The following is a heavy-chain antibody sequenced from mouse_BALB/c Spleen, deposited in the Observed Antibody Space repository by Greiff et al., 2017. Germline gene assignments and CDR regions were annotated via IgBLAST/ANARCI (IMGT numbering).Heavy chain of an antibody. Sequence: VKLQESGPELVRPGVSVKISCKGSGYTFTDYAMHWVKQSHAKSLELIGVISTYSGNTNYNQKFKGKATMTVDKSSSTAYMELARLTSKDSAIYYCARWGTTVRDWYFDVWGAGTTVTVSS. V-gene: IGHV1-67*01. CDR2: ISTYSGNT. J-gene: IGHJ1*01. D-gene: IGHD1-1*01. CDR1: GYTFTDYA. CDR3: ARWGTTVRDWYFDV.